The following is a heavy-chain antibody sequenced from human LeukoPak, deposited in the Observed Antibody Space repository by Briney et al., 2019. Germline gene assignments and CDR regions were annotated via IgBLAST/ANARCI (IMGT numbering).Heavy chain of an antibody. Sequence: PGGSLRLSCAASGFTFSSYGMHWVRQAPGKGLEWVAFIRYDGSNKYYADSVKGRFTISRDNSKNTLYLQMNSLRAEDTAVYYCAKGGMKRVSGYYYMDVWGKGTTVTISS. CDR2: IRYDGSNK. CDR1: GFTFSSYG. CDR3: AKGGMKRVSGYYYMDV. D-gene: IGHD3-10*01. J-gene: IGHJ6*03. V-gene: IGHV3-30*02.